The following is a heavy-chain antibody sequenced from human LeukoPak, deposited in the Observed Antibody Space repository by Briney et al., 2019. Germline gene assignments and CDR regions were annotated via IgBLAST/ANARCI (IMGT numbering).Heavy chain of an antibody. CDR1: GGSISTYY. CDR3: ARAGGGYSFDY. D-gene: IGHD5-18*01. J-gene: IGHJ4*02. CDR2: SYHSGST. Sequence: SETLSLTCTVSGGSISTYYWSWIRQPPGKGLEWIGYSYHSGSTTHNPPLQSRVTISVDTSRNQFSLKLTSVTAADTAVYYCARAGGGYSFDYWGQGTLVTVSS. V-gene: IGHV4-59*01.